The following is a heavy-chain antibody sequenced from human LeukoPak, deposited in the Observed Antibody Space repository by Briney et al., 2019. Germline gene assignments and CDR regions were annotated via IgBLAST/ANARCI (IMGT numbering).Heavy chain of an antibody. Sequence: GGSLRLSCAASGFTFSSYAMHWVRQAPGKGLEWVAVISYDGSNKYYADSVKGRFTISRDNSKNTLYLQMNSLRAEDTAVYYCAKVVTRQDHYGMDVWGRGTTVTVSS. J-gene: IGHJ6*02. V-gene: IGHV3-30-3*01. CDR2: ISYDGSNK. D-gene: IGHD4-11*01. CDR1: GFTFSSYA. CDR3: AKVVTRQDHYGMDV.